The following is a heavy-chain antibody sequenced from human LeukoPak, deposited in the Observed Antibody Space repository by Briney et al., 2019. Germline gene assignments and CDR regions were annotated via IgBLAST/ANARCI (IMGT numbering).Heavy chain of an antibody. CDR1: GGSISSSSYY. V-gene: IGHV4-39*01. Sequence: SETLSLTCTVSGGSISSSSYYWGWIRQPPGKGLEWIGSIYYSGSTYYNPSLKSRVTISVDTSKNQFSLKLSSVTAADTAVSYCSSHRKLRPYGDYGSNYYYGMDVWDQGTTVTVS. D-gene: IGHD4-17*01. CDR3: SSHRKLRPYGDYGSNYYYGMDV. J-gene: IGHJ6*02. CDR2: IYYSGST.